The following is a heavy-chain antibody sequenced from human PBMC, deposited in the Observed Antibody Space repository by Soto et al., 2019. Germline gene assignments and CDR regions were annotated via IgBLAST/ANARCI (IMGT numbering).Heavy chain of an antibody. J-gene: IGHJ4*02. V-gene: IGHV3-23*01. CDR3: AKDLPSRLRSSAFDY. Sequence: GGSLRLSCAASGFTFSSYAMSWVRQAPGKGLEWVSAISGSGGSTYYADSVKGRFTISRDNSKNTLYLQMNSLRAEDTAVYYFAKDLPSRLRSSAFDYWGQGTLVTVSS. CDR2: ISGSGGST. D-gene: IGHD2-15*01. CDR1: GFTFSSYA.